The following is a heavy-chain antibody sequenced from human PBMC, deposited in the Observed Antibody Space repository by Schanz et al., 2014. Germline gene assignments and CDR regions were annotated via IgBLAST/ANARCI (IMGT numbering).Heavy chain of an antibody. J-gene: IGHJ5*02. Sequence: EVQLVESGGGLVQPGGSLKLSCVASGFTFSGSALHWVRQAPGKGLEWVSAIGGDASRTYYADSVKGRFTISRDNSKSPLYPKMNSLRADDTAVYYGAGAPPLVRGIAGWFGPWGQGSLVTVSS. CDR3: AGAPPLVRGIAGWFGP. CDR2: IGGDASRT. CDR1: GFTFSGSA. D-gene: IGHD3-10*01. V-gene: IGHV3-23*04.